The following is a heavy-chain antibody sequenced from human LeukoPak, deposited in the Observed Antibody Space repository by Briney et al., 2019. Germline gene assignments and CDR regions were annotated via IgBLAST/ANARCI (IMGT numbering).Heavy chain of an antibody. J-gene: IGHJ4*02. Sequence: GGSLRLSCAASGFTFDDYAMHWVRQAPGKGLEWVSGISWNSGSIGYADSVKGRFTISRDNAKNSLYLQMNSLRAEDTAVYYCARDHVAYSLYWGQGTLVTVSS. CDR1: GFTFDDYA. CDR3: ARDHVAYSLY. V-gene: IGHV3-9*01. CDR2: ISWNSGSI. D-gene: IGHD2-21*01.